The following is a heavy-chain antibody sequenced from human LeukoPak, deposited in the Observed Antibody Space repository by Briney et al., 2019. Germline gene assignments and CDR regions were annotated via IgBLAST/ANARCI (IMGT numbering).Heavy chain of an antibody. V-gene: IGHV3-53*01. D-gene: IGHD2-15*01. CDR3: ARWRLPCSGCFDY. J-gene: IGHJ4*02. CDR1: GCTVSSSY. CDR2: IYSGGST. Sequence: GGSLRLSCVASGCTVSSSYMSWVRQAPGKGLEWVSVIYSGGSTYYADSVKGRFTISRDNYKNTLYLRMNSLRAEDAAVYYCARWRLPCSGCFDYWGQGTLVTVSS.